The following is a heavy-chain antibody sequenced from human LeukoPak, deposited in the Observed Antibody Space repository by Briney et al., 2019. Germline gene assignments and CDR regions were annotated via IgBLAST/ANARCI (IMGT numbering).Heavy chain of an antibody. D-gene: IGHD4-23*01. CDR2: ISGAGGLT. CDR3: AKSYGGNVRDSFDM. J-gene: IGHJ3*02. CDR1: GFTFGAHA. Sequence: GGSLRLSCAASGFTFGAHAMSWVRQAPGKGLEWVSTISGAGGLTYYADSVKGRFTISRDNSENTLFLRMNSLRAEDTAVYYCAKSYGGNVRDSFDMWGQGTMVTVSS. V-gene: IGHV3-23*01.